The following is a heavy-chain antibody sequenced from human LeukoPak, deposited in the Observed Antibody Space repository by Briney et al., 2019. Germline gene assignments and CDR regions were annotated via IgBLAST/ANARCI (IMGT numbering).Heavy chain of an antibody. CDR3: ARVAAAGTTDY. V-gene: IGHV3-13*01. CDR2: IGTAGDT. J-gene: IGHJ4*02. D-gene: IGHD6-13*01. Sequence: GGSLRLSCAASGFTFSSYDMHWVRQATGKGLEWVSAIGTAGDTYYPGSVKGRFTISRENAKNSLYLQMNSLRAGDTAVYYCARVAAAGTTDYWGQGTLVTVSS. CDR1: GFTFSSYD.